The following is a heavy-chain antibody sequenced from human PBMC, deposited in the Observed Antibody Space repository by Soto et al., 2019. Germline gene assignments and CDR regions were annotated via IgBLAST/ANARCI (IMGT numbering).Heavy chain of an antibody. J-gene: IGHJ4*02. V-gene: IGHV1-69*01. Sequence: QVQLVQSGAEVKKPGSSVKVSCKASGGTFSSYAISWVRQAPGQGLEWMGGIIPIFGTANYAQKFQGRVTITADESTGTAYMELSSLRSEDTAVYYCARDRLGFYYDSSGYYYFDYWGQGTLVTVSS. D-gene: IGHD3-22*01. CDR3: ARDRLGFYYDSSGYYYFDY. CDR1: GGTFSSYA. CDR2: IIPIFGTA.